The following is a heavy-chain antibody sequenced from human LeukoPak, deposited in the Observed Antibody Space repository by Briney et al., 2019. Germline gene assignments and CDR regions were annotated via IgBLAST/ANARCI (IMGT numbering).Heavy chain of an antibody. J-gene: IGHJ4*02. V-gene: IGHV4-59*08. CDR1: GGSISSYY. CDR3: ARRGYFDY. CDR2: IYYSGST. D-gene: IGHD3-16*01. Sequence: SGTLSLTCTVSGGSISSYYWSWIRLPPGKGLEWIGYIYYSGSTNYNPSLKSRVTISVDTSKNQFSLKLSSVTAADTAVYYCARRGYFDYWGQGTLVTVSS.